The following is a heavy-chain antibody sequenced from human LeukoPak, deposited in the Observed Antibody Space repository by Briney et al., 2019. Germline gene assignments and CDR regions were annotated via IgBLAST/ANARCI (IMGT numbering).Heavy chain of an antibody. CDR1: GGSFSGYY. Sequence: SETLSLTCAVYGGSFSGYYWSWIRQPPGKGLEWIGEINHSGSTNYNPSLKSRVTISVDTSKNQFSLKLSSVTAADTAVYYCAREGSYGDYVTWGQGTLVTVSS. V-gene: IGHV4-34*01. D-gene: IGHD4-17*01. J-gene: IGHJ4*02. CDR3: AREGSYGDYVT. CDR2: INHSGST.